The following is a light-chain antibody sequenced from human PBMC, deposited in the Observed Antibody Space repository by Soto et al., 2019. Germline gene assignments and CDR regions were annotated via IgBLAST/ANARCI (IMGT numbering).Light chain of an antibody. Sequence: NFMLTQSHSVSESPGKTVTISCTRSSGSIASNHVQWYQQRPGSAPILVIYEDNQRPSGVPDRFSGSIDSSSNSASLTISGLKPEDEDDYYCHSYDSSTWVFGGGTKLTVL. CDR2: EDN. CDR1: SGSIASNH. CDR3: HSYDSSTWV. V-gene: IGLV6-57*03. J-gene: IGLJ3*02.